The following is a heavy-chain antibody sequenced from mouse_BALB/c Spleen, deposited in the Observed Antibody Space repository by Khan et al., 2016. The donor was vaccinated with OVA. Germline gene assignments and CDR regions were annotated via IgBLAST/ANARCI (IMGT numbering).Heavy chain of an antibody. J-gene: IGHJ4*01. D-gene: IGHD4-1*01. V-gene: IGHV1-9*01. Sequence: QVQLKQSGAEVMKPGASVKISCKTTGYTFRSYWIEWVKQTPGHGLEWIGEILPGSVSIKYNEKFKGKATFTAETSSNTAYIQFSSLTSEASAVYYCSRGGLGRAMDYWGQGTSVAVSS. CDR3: SRGGLGRAMDY. CDR1: GYTFRSYW. CDR2: ILPGSVSI.